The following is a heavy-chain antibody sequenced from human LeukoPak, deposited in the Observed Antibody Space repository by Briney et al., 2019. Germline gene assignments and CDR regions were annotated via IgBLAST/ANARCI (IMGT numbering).Heavy chain of an antibody. CDR3: AKDRDGGYCRGDSCYTVDF. D-gene: IGHD2-15*01. J-gene: IGHJ4*02. CDR2: ISYDGRNK. Sequence: GGSLRLSCAASGFILSNYGMHWVRQAPGKGPEWVTFISYDGRNKHYADSVSGRFTISRDNSKNTLYLHMNSLRVGDTAVYFCAKDRDGGYCRGDSCYTVDFWGQGTLVTVSS. CDR1: GFILSNYG. V-gene: IGHV3-30*19.